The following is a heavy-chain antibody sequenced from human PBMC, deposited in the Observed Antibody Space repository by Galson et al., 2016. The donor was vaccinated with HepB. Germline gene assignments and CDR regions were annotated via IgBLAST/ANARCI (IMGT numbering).Heavy chain of an antibody. D-gene: IGHD6-19*01. V-gene: IGHV4-34*01. CDR3: ARGQWLVRTPDP. CDR2: INQVLHSTNT. CDR1: GAPFSDNY. J-gene: IGHJ5*02. Sequence: ETLSLTCRVSGAPFSDNYWNWIRQPPGKGLEWIGQINQVLHSTNTQFSPSHKSRVTMSIDTSKSQFSLKLNFVTAADTAEYYWARGQWLVRTPDPWGPGTLVTVSS.